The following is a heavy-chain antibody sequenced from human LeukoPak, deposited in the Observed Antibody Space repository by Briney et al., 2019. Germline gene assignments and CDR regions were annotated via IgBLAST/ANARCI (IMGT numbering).Heavy chain of an antibody. CDR1: GFTFSSYE. Sequence: GGSLRLSCAASGFTFSSYEMNWVRQAPGKGLEWVSYISSSGSTIYYAGSVKGRFTISRDNAKNSLYLQMNSLRAEDTAVYYCARGARVLLWFGELPNNWFDPWGQGTLVTVSS. D-gene: IGHD3-10*01. CDR2: ISSSGSTI. J-gene: IGHJ5*02. V-gene: IGHV3-48*03. CDR3: ARGARVLLWFGELPNNWFDP.